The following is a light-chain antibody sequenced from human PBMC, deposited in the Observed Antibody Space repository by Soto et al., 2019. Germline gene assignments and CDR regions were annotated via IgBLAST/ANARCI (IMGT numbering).Light chain of an antibody. V-gene: IGLV2-14*01. Sequence: QSALTQPASVSGSPGQSITISCTGTSSDVGGYNYVSWYQQHPGKAPKLMIYDVNNRPSGVSNRFSGSKSGNTASLTISGLQAEDEADYYCSSYTSSSLLVFGGGTKVTVL. CDR3: SSYTSSSLLV. J-gene: IGLJ3*02. CDR1: SSDVGGYNY. CDR2: DVN.